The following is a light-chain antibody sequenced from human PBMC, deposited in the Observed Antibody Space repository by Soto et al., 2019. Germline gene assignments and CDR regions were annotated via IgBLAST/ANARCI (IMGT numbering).Light chain of an antibody. CDR3: SSCTSSSTI. CDR2: DVS. V-gene: IGLV2-14*03. J-gene: IGLJ2*01. Sequence: QSALTQPASLSGSPGQSITISCTGTSSDIGSYNYVSWYQHHPGRVPQLLIYDVSYRPSGISNRFSGSKSGNTASLTISGLQAEDEADYYCSSCTSSSTIFGGGTKLTVL. CDR1: SSDIGSYNY.